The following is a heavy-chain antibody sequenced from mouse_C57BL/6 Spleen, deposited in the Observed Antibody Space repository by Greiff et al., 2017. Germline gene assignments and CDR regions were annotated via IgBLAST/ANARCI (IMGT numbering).Heavy chain of an antibody. V-gene: IGHV1-82*01. J-gene: IGHJ1*03. CDR1: GYAFSSSW. CDR3: ARFDYYGSHFDV. CDR2: IYPGDGDT. D-gene: IGHD1-1*01. Sequence: VKLMESGPELVKPGASVKISCKASGYAFSSSWMNWVKQRPGKGLEWIGRIYPGDGDTNYNGKFKGKATLTADKSSSTAYMQLSSLTSEDSAVYFCARFDYYGSHFDVWGTGTTVTVSS.